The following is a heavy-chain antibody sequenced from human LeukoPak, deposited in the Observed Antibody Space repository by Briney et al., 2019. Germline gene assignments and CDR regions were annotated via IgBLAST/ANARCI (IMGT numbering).Heavy chain of an antibody. D-gene: IGHD3-10*01. CDR1: GGSIRSYY. V-gene: IGHV4-4*07. CDR2: IYTSGST. Sequence: SETLSLTCTVSGGSIRSYYWSWIRQPAGKGLEWIGRIYTSGSTNYNPSLKSRVTMSVDTSKNQFSLKLSSVTAADTAVDYCARENSAPTMVRGVKGWFDPWGQGTLVTVSS. CDR3: ARENSAPTMVRGVKGWFDP. J-gene: IGHJ5*02.